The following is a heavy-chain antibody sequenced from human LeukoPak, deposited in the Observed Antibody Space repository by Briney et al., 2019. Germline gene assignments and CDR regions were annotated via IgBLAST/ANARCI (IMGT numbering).Heavy chain of an antibody. D-gene: IGHD6-6*01. CDR2: INPSGGST. CDR1: GYTFTSYY. CDR3: ARRGRVAARPGDWFDP. J-gene: IGHJ5*02. V-gene: IGHV1-46*01. Sequence: ASVKVSCKASGYTFTSYYMHWVRQAPGQGLEWMGIINPSGGSTSYAQKFQGRVTMTRNTSISTAYMELSSLRSEDTAVYYCARRGRVAARPGDWFDPWGQGTLVTVSS.